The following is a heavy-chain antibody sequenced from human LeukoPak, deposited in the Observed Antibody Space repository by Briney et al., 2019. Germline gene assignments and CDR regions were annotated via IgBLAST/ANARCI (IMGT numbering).Heavy chain of an antibody. D-gene: IGHD3-10*01. CDR2: ISYDGSSK. CDR1: GFTFSSYG. V-gene: IGHV3-30*18. CDR3: AKEAGWNRVYGSGSYPYFDY. J-gene: IGHJ4*02. Sequence: PWGSVTLYCAASGFTFSSYGMHWVGQAPGKGLEWVAVISYDGSSKYYAESVKGRLTVPRDISKNTLYLQMNSQRAEDTAVYYCAKEAGWNRVYGSGSYPYFDYWGQ.